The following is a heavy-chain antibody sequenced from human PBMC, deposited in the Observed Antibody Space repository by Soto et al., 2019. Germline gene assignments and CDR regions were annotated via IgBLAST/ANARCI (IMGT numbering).Heavy chain of an antibody. V-gene: IGHV1-69*12. CDR3: AGTLSFQRYCISPSCYLGDQYGMDV. CDR1: GGTFSSYA. CDR2: IIPIFGTA. Sequence: QVQLVQSGAEVKKPGSSVKVSCKASGGTFSSYAISWVRQAPGQGLEWMGGIIPIFGTANYAQKFQGRVRITADESTSTAYRELSSLRYEDTAVYYGAGTLSFQRYCISPSCYLGDQYGMDVWGPGTTVTVSS. J-gene: IGHJ6*02. D-gene: IGHD2-2*01.